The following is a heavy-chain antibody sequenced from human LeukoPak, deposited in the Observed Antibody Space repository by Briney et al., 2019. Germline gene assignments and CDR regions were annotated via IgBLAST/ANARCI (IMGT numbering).Heavy chain of an antibody. D-gene: IGHD4-23*01. CDR1: GYTFTGYY. V-gene: IGHV1-2*02. Sequence: GASVKVSCKASGYTFTGYYMHWVRQAPGQGLEWMGWINPNSGGTNYAQKFQGRVTMTRDTSISTAYMELSRLRSDDTAVYYCARDPPNDYGVNDAFDIWGQGTMVTVPS. CDR3: ARDPPNDYGVNDAFDI. J-gene: IGHJ3*02. CDR2: INPNSGGT.